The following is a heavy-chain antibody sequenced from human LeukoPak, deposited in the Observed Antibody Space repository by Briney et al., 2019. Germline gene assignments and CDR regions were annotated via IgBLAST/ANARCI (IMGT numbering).Heavy chain of an antibody. J-gene: IGHJ3*02. V-gene: IGHV4-4*02. Sequence: SETLSLTCAVSGDSISNNNWWSWVRQPPGKGLEWIGEISHSGDTNYKPSLKSRVTISVDKSKNQFSLKLSSVTAADTAVYYCAGAHCGGDCYSGRAFDIWGQGTMVTVSS. CDR3: AGAHCGGDCYSGRAFDI. CDR2: ISHSGDT. CDR1: GDSISNNNW. D-gene: IGHD2-21*02.